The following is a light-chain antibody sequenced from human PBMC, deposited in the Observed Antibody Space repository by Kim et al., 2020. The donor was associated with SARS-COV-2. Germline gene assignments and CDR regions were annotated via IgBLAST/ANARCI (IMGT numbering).Light chain of an antibody. J-gene: IGLJ1*01. CDR1: SSDFGGYNY. V-gene: IGLV2-14*03. Sequence: GQSITISCTGTSSDFGGYNYVSCYQQHPGQAPKRMIYDVSNRPSGVSNRFSGSKSGNTASLTISGLQAEDEADYYCSSYTSSSTYVFGTGTKVTVL. CDR3: SSYTSSSTYV. CDR2: DVS.